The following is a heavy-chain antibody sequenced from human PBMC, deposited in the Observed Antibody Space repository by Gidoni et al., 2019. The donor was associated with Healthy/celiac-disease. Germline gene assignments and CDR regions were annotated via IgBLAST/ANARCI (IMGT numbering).Heavy chain of an antibody. CDR2: ISYDGSNK. J-gene: IGHJ6*02. V-gene: IGHV3-30-3*01. CDR3: ARGGQYQLLLRIGMDV. CDR1: GFTFRSYA. Sequence: VQPVESGGGVVQPGRSLRLSCAASGFTFRSYAMHWVRQAPGNGLEWVSVISYDGSNKYYADSVNGRFTISSDNSKNTLYLQMNRLRAEDTSVYYCARGGQYQLLLRIGMDVWGQGTTVTVSS. D-gene: IGHD2-2*01.